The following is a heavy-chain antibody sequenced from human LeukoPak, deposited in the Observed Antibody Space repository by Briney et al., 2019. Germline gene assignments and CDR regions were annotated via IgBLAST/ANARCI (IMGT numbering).Heavy chain of an antibody. CDR1: GGTFSSYA. V-gene: IGHV1-69*13. CDR2: IIPIFGTA. J-gene: IGHJ6*03. CDR3: ARDGFVEQQLARGYMDV. Sequence: SVKVSCKASGGTFSSYAISWVRQAPGQGLEWMGGIIPIFGTANYAQKFQGRVTITADESTSTAYMELSSLRSEDTAVYYCARDGFVEQQLARGYMDVWGKGTTVTVSS. D-gene: IGHD6-13*01.